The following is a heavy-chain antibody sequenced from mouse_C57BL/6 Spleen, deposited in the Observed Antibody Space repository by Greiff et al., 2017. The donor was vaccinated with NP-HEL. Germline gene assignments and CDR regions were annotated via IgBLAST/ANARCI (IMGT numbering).Heavy chain of an antibody. D-gene: IGHD2-3*01. CDR3: ARDGGY. Sequence: QVQLQQSGAELVRPGSSVKLSCKASGYAFTSYWMHWVKQRPIQGLEWIGNIDPSDSETHYNQKFKDKATVTVDKSSSTAYLQLSSLTSEDSAVYYCARDGGYWGQGTTLTVAS. CDR2: IDPSDSET. CDR1: GYAFTSYW. V-gene: IGHV1-52*01. J-gene: IGHJ2*01.